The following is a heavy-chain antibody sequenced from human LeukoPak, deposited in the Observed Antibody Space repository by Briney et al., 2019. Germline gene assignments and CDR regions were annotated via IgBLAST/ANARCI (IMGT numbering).Heavy chain of an antibody. CDR3: ARDRHGSGSAHTFDP. CDR2: IYYSGST. CDR1: GGSISSYY. D-gene: IGHD3-10*01. J-gene: IGHJ5*02. Sequence: PSETLSLTCTVSGGSISSYYWSWIRQPPGKELAWIAYIYYSGSTNYNPSLKSRVTISIDTSKNQFSLKLRSVTAADTAVYYCARDRHGSGSAHTFDPWGQGTLVTVSS. V-gene: IGHV4-59*01.